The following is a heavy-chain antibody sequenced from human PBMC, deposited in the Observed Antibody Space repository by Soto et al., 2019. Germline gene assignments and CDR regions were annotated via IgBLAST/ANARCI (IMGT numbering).Heavy chain of an antibody. V-gene: IGHV2-70*01. Sequence: SGPTLVNPTQTLTLTCTFSGFSLSTSGMCVSWIRQPPGKALEWLALIDWDDDKYYSTSLKTRLTISKDTSKNQVVLTLTNMGPVDTAAYYCARTLDNSSVYFRNFGYWGQGTLVTVSS. D-gene: IGHD3-22*01. CDR2: IDWDDDK. CDR1: GFSLSTSGMC. J-gene: IGHJ4*02. CDR3: ARTLDNSSVYFRNFGY.